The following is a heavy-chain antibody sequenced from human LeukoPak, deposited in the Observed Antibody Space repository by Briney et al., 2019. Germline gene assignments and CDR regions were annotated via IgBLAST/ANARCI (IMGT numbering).Heavy chain of an antibody. CDR3: ARKNYHDAFDI. V-gene: IGHV4-59*01. J-gene: IGHJ3*02. D-gene: IGHD5-24*01. CDR2: IYYSGST. Sequence: SETLSLTCTVSGGSISNYYWSWIRQPPGKGLEWIGYIYYSGSTNYNPSLKSRVTISVDKSKNQFSLKLSSVTAADTAVYYCARKNYHDAFDIWGQGTMVTVSS. CDR1: GGSISNYY.